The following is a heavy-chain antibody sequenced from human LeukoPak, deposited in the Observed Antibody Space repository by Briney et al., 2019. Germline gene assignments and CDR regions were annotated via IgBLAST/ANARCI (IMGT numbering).Heavy chain of an antibody. CDR1: GFTYGNYL. Sequence: HAGGSLRLSCAASGFTYGNYLMHWVRQAPGKGLVWVSRISPDGRSTNYADFVKGRFTVSRDNAMNTAYLQMNSLRTEDTAVYYCVRGASGGHYVIDYWGQGTLVTVSS. J-gene: IGHJ4*02. CDR3: VRGASGGHYVIDY. D-gene: IGHD1-26*01. CDR2: ISPDGRST. V-gene: IGHV3-74*01.